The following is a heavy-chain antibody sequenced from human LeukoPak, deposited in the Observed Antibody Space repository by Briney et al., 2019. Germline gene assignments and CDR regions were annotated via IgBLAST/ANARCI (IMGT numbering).Heavy chain of an antibody. V-gene: IGHV4-59*01. J-gene: IGHJ4*02. CDR1: GXSISSYY. CDR3: ARASSMATILSN. Sequence: SETLSLTFTVSGXSISSYYWSWIRQPPGKGLEWIGYIYYSGSTNYNPSLKSRVTISVDTSKNQFSLKLSSVTAADTAVYYCARASSMATILSNWGQGTLVTVSS. D-gene: IGHD5-24*01. CDR2: IYYSGST.